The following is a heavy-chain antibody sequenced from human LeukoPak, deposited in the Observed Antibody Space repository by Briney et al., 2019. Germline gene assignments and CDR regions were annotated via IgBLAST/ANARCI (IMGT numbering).Heavy chain of an antibody. Sequence: SGTLSLTCTVSGGSISSYYWSWIRQPPGKGLEWIGYIYYSGSTNYNPSLKSRVTTSVDTSKNQFSLKLSSVTAADTAVYYCARMFRQQLVVGYYYYMDVWGKGTTVTVSS. J-gene: IGHJ6*03. CDR3: ARMFRQQLVVGYYYYMDV. CDR2: IYYSGST. CDR1: GGSISSYY. D-gene: IGHD6-13*01. V-gene: IGHV4-59*01.